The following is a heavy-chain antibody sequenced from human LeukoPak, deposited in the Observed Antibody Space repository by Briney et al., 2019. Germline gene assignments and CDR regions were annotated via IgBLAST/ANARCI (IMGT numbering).Heavy chain of an antibody. J-gene: IGHJ4*02. CDR1: GFTFSSYW. D-gene: IGHD6-13*01. V-gene: IGHV3-7*03. CDR2: IKQDGSEK. Sequence: GGSLRLSCAASGFTFSSYWMSWDRQAPGKGLEWVANIKQDGSEKYYVDSVKGRFTISRDNAKNSLYLQMNSLRAEDTAVYYCARVGVEQQLEEYYFDYWGQGTLVTVSS. CDR3: ARVGVEQQLEEYYFDY.